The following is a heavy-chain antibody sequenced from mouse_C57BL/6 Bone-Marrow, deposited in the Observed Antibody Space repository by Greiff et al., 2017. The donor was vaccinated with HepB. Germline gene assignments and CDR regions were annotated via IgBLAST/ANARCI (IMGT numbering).Heavy chain of an antibody. V-gene: IGHV1-39*01. CDR2: INPNYGTT. D-gene: IGHD1-1*01. J-gene: IGHJ1*03. Sequence: VQLQQSGPELVKPGASVKISCKASGYSFTDYNMNWVKQSNGKSLEWIGVINPNYGTTSYNQKFKGKVTLTVDQSSSTAYMQLNSLTSEDSAVYYCARRDYGSSYKDFDVWGTGTTVTVSS. CDR3: ARRDYGSSYKDFDV. CDR1: GYSFTDYN.